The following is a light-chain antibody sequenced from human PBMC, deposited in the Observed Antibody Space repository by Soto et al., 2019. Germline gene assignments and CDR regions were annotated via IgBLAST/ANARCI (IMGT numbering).Light chain of an antibody. J-gene: IGKJ3*01. V-gene: IGKV3-15*01. CDR1: QSVSSN. Sequence: EIVMTQSPATLSVSPGERATLSCRASQSVSSNLAWYQQKPGQAPRLLIYGASTRATGIPARFSGSGSGTEFTLTISSLQSEDFAVYYYQQYNNWPFTFGHGTKVDIK. CDR3: QQYNNWPFT. CDR2: GAS.